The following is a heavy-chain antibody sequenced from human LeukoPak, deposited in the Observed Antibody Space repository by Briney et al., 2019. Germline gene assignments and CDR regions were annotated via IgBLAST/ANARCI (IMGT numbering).Heavy chain of an antibody. D-gene: IGHD3-22*01. CDR3: ARDPSKTYYYDSSGYD. CDR1: GFTFSSYS. CDR2: ISSSSSYI. V-gene: IGHV3-21*01. J-gene: IGHJ4*02. Sequence: GGSLRLSCAASGFTFSSYSMNWVRQAPGKGLEWVSSISSSSSYIYYADSVKGRFTISRDNAKNSLYLQMNSLRAEDTAVYYCARDPSKTYYYDSSGYDWGQGTLGTVSS.